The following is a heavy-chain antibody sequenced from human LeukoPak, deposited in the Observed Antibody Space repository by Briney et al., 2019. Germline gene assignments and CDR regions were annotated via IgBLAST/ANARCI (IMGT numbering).Heavy chain of an antibody. D-gene: IGHD6-25*01. J-gene: IGHJ4*02. CDR1: GGSVSNSSYF. CDR3: ARGVNFCTSSHCSGDYFGS. V-gene: IGHV4-39*01. CDR2: IYFTGTT. Sequence: PSVTLSLTCSVSGGSVSNSSYFWAWIRQPPGKGLEWIGSIYFTGTTYYNPSLRSRVTISVTTSKNQFSLRLTSVTAADTALYYCARGVNFCTSSHCSGDYFGSWGQGGLVSVSS.